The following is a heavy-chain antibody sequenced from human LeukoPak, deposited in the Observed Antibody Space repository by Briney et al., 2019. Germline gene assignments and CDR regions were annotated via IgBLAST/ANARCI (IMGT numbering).Heavy chain of an antibody. D-gene: IGHD1-26*01. CDR1: GFTFSSYS. J-gene: IGHJ4*02. Sequence: PGGSLRLSCAASGFTFSSYSMNWVRQAPGKGLEWVSSTSSSSSYIYYADSVKGRFTISRDNAKNSLYLQMNSLGAEDTAMYYCARDTPLVGAVDYWGQGTLVTVSS. V-gene: IGHV3-21*01. CDR3: ARDTPLVGAVDY. CDR2: TSSSSSYI.